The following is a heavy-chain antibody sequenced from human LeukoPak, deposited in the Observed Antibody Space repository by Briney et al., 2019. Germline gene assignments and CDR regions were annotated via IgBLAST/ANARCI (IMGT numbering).Heavy chain of an antibody. CDR3: ARVNGDGSGFPEYFQH. J-gene: IGHJ1*01. V-gene: IGHV1-69*05. Sequence: SVKVSCKASGGTFSSYAISWVRQAPGQGLEWMGGIIPIFGTANYAQKFQGRVTMTRDMSTSTVYMELSSLRSEDTAVYYCARVNGDGSGFPEYFQHWGQGTLVTVSS. D-gene: IGHD3-10*01. CDR1: GGTFSSYA. CDR2: IIPIFGTA.